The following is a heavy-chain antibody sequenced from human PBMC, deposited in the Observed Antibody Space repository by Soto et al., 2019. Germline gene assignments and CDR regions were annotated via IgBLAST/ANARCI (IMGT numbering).Heavy chain of an antibody. V-gene: IGHV4-4*07. CDR1: GESISSDY. D-gene: IGHD2-15*01. J-gene: IGHJ6*02. Sequence: QVQLQESGPGVVKPSETLSLTCSVSGESISSDYWSWIRQPAGKGLEWIGRIYISGSTDYNPSLKSRVSMSVDRSKNQFSLKLTSVTAADKAVYYCVRDCCGGGCYSDYGRDVWGQGTTVIVSS. CDR3: VRDCCGGGCYSDYGRDV. CDR2: IYISGST.